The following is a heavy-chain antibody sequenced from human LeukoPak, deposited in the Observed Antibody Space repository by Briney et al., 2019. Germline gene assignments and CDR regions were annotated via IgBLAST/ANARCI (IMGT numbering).Heavy chain of an antibody. CDR3: ARVVATSDGAFDI. CDR1: GYTFTGYY. Sequence: GASVKVSCKASGYTFTGYYMHWVRQAPGQGLEWMGWINPNSGGTNYAQKFQGRVTMTRDTSISTAYMELSRLRSDDTAVYYCARVVATSDGAFDIWGQGTMVTVSS. J-gene: IGHJ3*02. V-gene: IGHV1-2*02. D-gene: IGHD5-12*01. CDR2: INPNSGGT.